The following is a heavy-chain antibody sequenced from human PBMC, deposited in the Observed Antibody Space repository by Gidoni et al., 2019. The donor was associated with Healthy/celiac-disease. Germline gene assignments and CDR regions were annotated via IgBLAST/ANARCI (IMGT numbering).Heavy chain of an antibody. CDR2: ISYDGSNK. J-gene: IGHJ4*02. CDR1: VFTFSSYG. CDR3: AKDAEAVAGKVDY. Sequence: ESGGGVVHPGRSLTLSCAASVFTFSSYGMHWVRQAPGKGLEWVAVISYDGSNKYYADSVKGRFTIYRDNSKNTLYLQMNSLRAEDTAVYYCAKDAEAVAGKVDYWGQGTLVTVSS. D-gene: IGHD6-19*01. V-gene: IGHV3-30*18.